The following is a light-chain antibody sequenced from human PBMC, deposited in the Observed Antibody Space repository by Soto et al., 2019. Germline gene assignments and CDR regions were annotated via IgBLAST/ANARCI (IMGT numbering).Light chain of an antibody. CDR1: QSVSSHY. Sequence: EIVLTQSPGTLSLSPGERATLSCRASQSVSSHYLAWYQQKPGQAPRLLIYDASSRATGIPDRFSGSGSGTDFTLTISRLEPEDFAVYYCQQYGSSPPWAFGQGTKVEIQ. CDR2: DAS. V-gene: IGKV3-20*01. CDR3: QQYGSSPPWA. J-gene: IGKJ1*01.